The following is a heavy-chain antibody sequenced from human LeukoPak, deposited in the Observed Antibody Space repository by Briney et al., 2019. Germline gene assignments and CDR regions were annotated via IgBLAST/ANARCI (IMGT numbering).Heavy chain of an antibody. CDR2: ISYDGRNN. CDR1: GFTFSSYV. D-gene: IGHD2-8*01. V-gene: IGHV3-30*04. CDR3: ARGLYEAGNFDL. J-gene: IGHJ2*01. Sequence: GGSLRLSCAASGFTFSSYVMHWVRQAPGKGLEWVAFISYDGRNNYYADSVKGRFTISRDNSKNTLYLQMNSLRAEDTAVYYCARGLYEAGNFDLWGRGTLVTVSS.